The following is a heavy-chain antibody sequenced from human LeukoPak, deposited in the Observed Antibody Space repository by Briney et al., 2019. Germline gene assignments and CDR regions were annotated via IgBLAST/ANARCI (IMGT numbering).Heavy chain of an antibody. V-gene: IGHV4-34*01. Sequence: SETLTLTCAVYGGSFSGYYWSWIRQPPGKGLEWIGEINHSGSTNYNPSLKSRVTISVDTSKNQFSLKLSSVTAADTAVYYCARVSRSTWGQGTRVTVSS. CDR2: INHSGST. CDR3: ARVSRST. CDR1: GGSFSGYY. J-gene: IGHJ5*02. D-gene: IGHD3-10*01.